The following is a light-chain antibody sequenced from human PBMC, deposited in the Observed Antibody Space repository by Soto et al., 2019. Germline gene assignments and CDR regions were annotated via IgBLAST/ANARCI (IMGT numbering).Light chain of an antibody. J-gene: IGLJ2*01. Sequence: QSVLTQPASVSGSPGQSIAISCTGTRSDVGAYNYVSWHQQHPGKAPKLMISEVTNRPSGVSDRFSGSKSGTSATLDISGLQTGDEADYYCGSWDTGLSGIIFGGGTKVTVL. CDR2: EVT. CDR1: RSDVGAYNY. CDR3: GSWDTGLSGII. V-gene: IGLV2-14*01.